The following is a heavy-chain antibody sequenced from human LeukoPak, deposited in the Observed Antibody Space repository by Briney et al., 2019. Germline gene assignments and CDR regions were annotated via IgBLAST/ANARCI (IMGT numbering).Heavy chain of an antibody. Sequence: GGSLRLSCAASGFTVSSNYMSWVRQAPGKGLEWVSIIYSGGTIYYADSVKGRFIISRDNSRNTLYLQMNGLRAEDTAVYYCARAVDIVATTPFDIWGQGTMVTVSS. V-gene: IGHV3-53*01. CDR3: ARAVDIVATTPFDI. J-gene: IGHJ3*02. D-gene: IGHD5-12*01. CDR2: IYSGGTI. CDR1: GFTVSSNY.